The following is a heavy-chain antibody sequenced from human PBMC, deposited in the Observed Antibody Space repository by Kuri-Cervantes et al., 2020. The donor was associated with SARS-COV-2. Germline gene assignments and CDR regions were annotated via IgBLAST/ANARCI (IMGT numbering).Heavy chain of an antibody. CDR1: GFTFSSYG. CDR2: ISHVGTTQ. CDR3: ARDGSPRVWNDYYMDY. V-gene: IGHV3-30*03. D-gene: IGHD3-3*01. Sequence: GGSLRLSCAASGFTFSSYGIHWVRQAPGKGLEWVSVISHVGTTQNYADSLKGLFTISRDNSKNTLYLELNRLRAEDTAVYYCARDGSPRVWNDYYMDYWGQGTLVTVSS. J-gene: IGHJ4*02.